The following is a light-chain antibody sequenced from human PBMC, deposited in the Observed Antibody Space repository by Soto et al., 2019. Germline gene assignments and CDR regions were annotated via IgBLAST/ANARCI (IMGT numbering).Light chain of an antibody. J-gene: IGLJ1*01. CDR1: NIGSKS. Sequence: SYELTQPPSVSVAPGQTARITCGGNNIGSKSVHWYQQKPGQAPVLVVYDDSDRPSGIPERFSGSKSGNTASLTISGLQADDEADYYCSSYSSSSTLVFGTGTKLTVL. V-gene: IGLV3-21*02. CDR3: SSYSSSSTLV. CDR2: DDS.